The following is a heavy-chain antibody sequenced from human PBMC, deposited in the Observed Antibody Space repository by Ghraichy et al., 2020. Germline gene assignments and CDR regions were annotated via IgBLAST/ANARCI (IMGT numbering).Heavy chain of an antibody. D-gene: IGHD3-22*01. CDR1: GGTFSSYA. Sequence: SVKVSCKASGGTFSSYAISWVRQAPGQGLEWMGGIIPIFGTANYAQKFQGRVTITADESTSTAYMELSSLRSEDTAVYYCARDRLYSSEHYYFDYWGQGTLVTVSS. V-gene: IGHV1-69*13. CDR2: IIPIFGTA. CDR3: ARDRLYSSEHYYFDY. J-gene: IGHJ4*02.